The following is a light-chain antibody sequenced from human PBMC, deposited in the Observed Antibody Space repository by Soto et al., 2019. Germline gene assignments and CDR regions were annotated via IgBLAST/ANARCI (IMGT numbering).Light chain of an antibody. J-gene: IGLJ1*01. V-gene: IGLV2-8*01. Sequence: HSVLTQPPSASGSLGQSVTISCSGTSSDVGRYNYTSWYQQRLRKAPKLIIDEVSRRPSGVPDRLSGFKYGNTASLTVSGLQAEDEADYYCSSYAGNSRYVFGTGTKVTVL. CDR2: EVS. CDR3: SSYAGNSRYV. CDR1: SSDVGRYNY.